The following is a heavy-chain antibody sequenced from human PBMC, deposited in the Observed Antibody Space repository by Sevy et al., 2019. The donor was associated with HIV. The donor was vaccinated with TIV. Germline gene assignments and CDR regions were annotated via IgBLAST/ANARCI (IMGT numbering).Heavy chain of an antibody. J-gene: IGHJ4*02. V-gene: IGHV3-30*02. CDR3: AKDLSGYTYGFDY. CDR1: GFSFSSYG. D-gene: IGHD5-18*01. Sequence: GGSLRLSCAASGFSFSSYGIHWVSQAPGKGLEWVAFIQYDGSNKYYADSVKGRFTISRDNSKNTLYLQMNSLRAEDTAVYYCAKDLSGYTYGFDYWGQGTLVTVSS. CDR2: IQYDGSNK.